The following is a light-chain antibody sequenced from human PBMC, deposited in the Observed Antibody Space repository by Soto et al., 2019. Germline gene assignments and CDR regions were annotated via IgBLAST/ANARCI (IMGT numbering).Light chain of an antibody. J-gene: IGKJ1*01. V-gene: IGKV1-5*01. CDR1: QSISSW. Sequence: DIQMTQSPSTLSASVGDRVTVTCRASQSISSWLAWYQQKPGKAPKLLIYHASSLGSGVPSGFSGSGSGTEFTLTISSLQPEDFATYYCQQSYSTRWTFGQGTKVDI. CDR2: HAS. CDR3: QQSYSTRWT.